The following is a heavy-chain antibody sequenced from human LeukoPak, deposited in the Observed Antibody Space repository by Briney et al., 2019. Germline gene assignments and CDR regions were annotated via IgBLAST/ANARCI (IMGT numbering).Heavy chain of an antibody. CDR2: VDPEDGET. Sequence: ASVKISCKASGYTFTAYFMHWVQQAPGKGLEWMGRVDPEDGETIYAEKFQGRVTITADTTSDTAYMELSGLRSDDTAVYYCATFGIAAAGTEDDYWGQGTLVTVSS. J-gene: IGHJ4*02. CDR1: GYTFTAYF. D-gene: IGHD6-13*01. CDR3: ATFGIAAAGTEDDY. V-gene: IGHV1-69-2*01.